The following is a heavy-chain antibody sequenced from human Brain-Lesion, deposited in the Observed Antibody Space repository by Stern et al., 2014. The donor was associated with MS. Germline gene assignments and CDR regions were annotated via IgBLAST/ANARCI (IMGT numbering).Heavy chain of an antibody. D-gene: IGHD2-15*01. CDR1: GGSVSSTSYA. CDR3: AGEEDIRYCSGGSCTGNWFDP. V-gene: IGHV4-39*02. J-gene: IGHJ5*02. Sequence: QLQLQESGPGLVKPSETLSLTCTVAGGSVSSTSYAWAWIRQPPGKGLEWIGTIYYSGNTYYSPSLKSRLTISLDTSKNRFSRQLSSVTAADTAVYYCAGEEDIRYCSGGSCTGNWFDPWGQGTLVTVSS. CDR2: IYYSGNT.